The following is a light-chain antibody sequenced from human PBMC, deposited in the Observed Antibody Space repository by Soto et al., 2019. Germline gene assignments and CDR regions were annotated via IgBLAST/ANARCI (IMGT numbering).Light chain of an antibody. V-gene: IGKV1-27*01. CDR1: QGITDY. Sequence: DIQMTQSPSSLSASVGDRVTITCRASQGITDYLAWYQQKPGQVPNLLIYAASTLQSGVPSRFSGSGSGTDFTLTITGLQPEDVATYYCQIYNSAPWTFGQGTKVEIK. CDR3: QIYNSAPWT. J-gene: IGKJ1*01. CDR2: AAS.